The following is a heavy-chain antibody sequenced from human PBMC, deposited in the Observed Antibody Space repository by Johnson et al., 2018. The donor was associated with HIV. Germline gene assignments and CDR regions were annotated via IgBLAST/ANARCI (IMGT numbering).Heavy chain of an antibody. V-gene: IGHV3-30-3*01. CDR3: ARELRGPDAFDI. CDR1: GFSFSSYA. J-gene: IGHJ3*02. CDR2: VSYETTNK. Sequence: QVQLVESEGGVVQAGRSLRLSCAASGFSFSSYALHWVRQAPGKGLEWVAAVSYETTNKHYADSVKGRFTISRDNSKSTLILQMNGLREEDTAIYYCARELRGPDAFDIWGQGTMVTVSS.